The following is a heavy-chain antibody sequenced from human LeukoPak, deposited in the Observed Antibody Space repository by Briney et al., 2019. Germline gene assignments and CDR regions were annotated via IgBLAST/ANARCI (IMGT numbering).Heavy chain of an antibody. CDR1: GYTVTSYY. CDR3: ARDQEAFDY. V-gene: IGHV1-46*01. Sequence: ASVKVSCKASGYTVTSYYMHWVRQAPGQGLEWMGILNPSGGSTSYAQKFQGRVTVTRDTSTSTVHMELNGLRSEDTAVYYCARDQEAFDYWGQGTLVTVSS. CDR2: LNPSGGST. J-gene: IGHJ4*02.